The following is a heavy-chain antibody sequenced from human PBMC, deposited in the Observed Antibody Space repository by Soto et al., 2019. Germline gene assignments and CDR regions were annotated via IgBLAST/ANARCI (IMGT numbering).Heavy chain of an antibody. CDR3: TREGSAPYYYYGMDA. CDR2: INTHNGNT. J-gene: IGHJ6*02. D-gene: IGHD3-10*01. CDR1: GYTFTTYG. V-gene: IGHV1-18*01. Sequence: ASVKVSCKASGYTFTTYGISWVRQAPGQGLEWLGWINTHNGNTNYAQNLQGRVIMTADTSTSTAYMELRSLRSDDTAIYYCTREGSAPYYYYGMDALGQGTTVTVSS.